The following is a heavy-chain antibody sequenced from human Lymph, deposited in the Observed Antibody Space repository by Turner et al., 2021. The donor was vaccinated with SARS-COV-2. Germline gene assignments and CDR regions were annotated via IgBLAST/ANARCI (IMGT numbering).Heavy chain of an antibody. CDR3: AKVRSIFGVVIGGMDV. V-gene: IGHV3-30*18. CDR1: GFTFSSYG. J-gene: IGHJ6*02. D-gene: IGHD3-3*01. CDR2: ISYEGSNK. Sequence: QVQLVESGGGVVQPGRSLRHSCAASGFTFSSYGMHWVPQAPGKGLGWVAVISYEGSNKYYADSVKGRFTISRDNTKKTLYLQMNSLRAEDTAVYYCAKVRSIFGVVIGGMDVWGQGTTVTVSS.